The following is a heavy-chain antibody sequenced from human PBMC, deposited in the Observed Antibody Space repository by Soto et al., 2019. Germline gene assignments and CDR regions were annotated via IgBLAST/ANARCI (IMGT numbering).Heavy chain of an antibody. D-gene: IGHD3-10*01. Sequence: QVQLVESGGGVVQPGRSLRLSCAASGFTFSSYAMHWVRQAPGKGLEWVAVISYDGSNKYYADSVKGRFTISRDNSKNTLYLQMNSLRAEDTAVYYCARVLGITMVRDMLYYYYGMDVW. V-gene: IGHV3-30-3*01. CDR1: GFTFSSYA. CDR2: ISYDGSNK. J-gene: IGHJ6*01. CDR3: ARVLGITMVRDMLYYYYGMDV.